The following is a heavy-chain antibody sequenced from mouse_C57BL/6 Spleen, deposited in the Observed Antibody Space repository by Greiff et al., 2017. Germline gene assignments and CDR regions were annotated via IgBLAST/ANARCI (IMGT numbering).Heavy chain of an antibody. J-gene: IGHJ2*01. V-gene: IGHV1-15*01. CDR2: IDPETGGT. D-gene: IGHD1-1*01. CDR1: GYTFTDYE. CDR3: TRSDYGSSYGDY. Sequence: QVQLQQSGAELVRPGASVTLSCKASGYTFTDYEMHWVKQTPVHGLEWIGAIDPETGGTAYNQKFKGKAILTADKSSSTADMELRSLTSEDSAVYYCTRSDYGSSYGDYWGQGTTLTVSS.